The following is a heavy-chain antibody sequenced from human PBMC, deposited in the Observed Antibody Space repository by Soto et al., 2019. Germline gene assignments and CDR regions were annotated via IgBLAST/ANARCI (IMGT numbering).Heavy chain of an antibody. D-gene: IGHD6-13*01. V-gene: IGHV4-34*01. Sequence: SETLYLTCAVYGGSFSGYYWSWIRQPPGKGLEWIGEINHSGSTNYNPSLKSRVTISVDTSKNQFSLKLSSVTAADTAVYYCAREPYSSSWYYWFDPWGQGTLVTVSS. CDR3: AREPYSSSWYYWFDP. CDR2: INHSGST. J-gene: IGHJ5*02. CDR1: GGSFSGYY.